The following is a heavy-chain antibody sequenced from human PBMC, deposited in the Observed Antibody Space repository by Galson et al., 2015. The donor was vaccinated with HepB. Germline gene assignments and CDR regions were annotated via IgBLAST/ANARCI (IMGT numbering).Heavy chain of an antibody. V-gene: IGHV3-23*01. J-gene: IGHJ4*02. Sequence: SLRLSCAASGFSFTRYAITWVRQAPGKGLEWVSSITLSSGNTSYTGSLQGRFTVSRDTSNNTLLLQLNSLRAKGTAMYSCAKDGIMVANNPYHFHYWGQGTLVTVSS. D-gene: IGHD2-15*01. CDR3: AKDGIMVANNPYHFHY. CDR2: ITLSSGNT. CDR1: GFSFTRYA.